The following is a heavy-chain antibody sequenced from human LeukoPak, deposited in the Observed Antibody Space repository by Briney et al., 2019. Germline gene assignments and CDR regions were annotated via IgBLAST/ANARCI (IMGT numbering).Heavy chain of an antibody. D-gene: IGHD1-26*01. J-gene: IGHJ4*02. V-gene: IGHV3-7*03. CDR3: ARIGGSSGAFYFDY. CDR1: GFTFSNYW. CDR2: IKQDGNEK. Sequence: GGSLRLSCAASGFTFSNYWMSWVRQAPGKGLEWVASIKQDGNEKYYVDSVKGRFTISRDNAQNSPFLHMNSLTAGDTAVYFCARIGGSSGAFYFDYWAREPWSPSPQ.